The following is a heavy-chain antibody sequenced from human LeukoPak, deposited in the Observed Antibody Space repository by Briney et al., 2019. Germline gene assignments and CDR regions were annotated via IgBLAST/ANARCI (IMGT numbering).Heavy chain of an antibody. CDR2: ISWNCGSI. CDR1: GFTFDDYA. Sequence: GGSLRLSCAASGFTFDDYAMHWVRQAPGKGLEWVSGISWNCGSIGYADSVKGRFTISRDNAKNSLYLQMNSLRAEDTALYYCAKGYCSSTSCYSDYWGQGTLVTVSS. V-gene: IGHV3-9*01. D-gene: IGHD2-2*01. J-gene: IGHJ4*02. CDR3: AKGYCSSTSCYSDY.